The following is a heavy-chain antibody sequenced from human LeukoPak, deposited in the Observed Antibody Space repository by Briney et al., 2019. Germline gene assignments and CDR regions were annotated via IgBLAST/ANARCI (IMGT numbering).Heavy chain of an antibody. CDR2: IKQDGSEK. V-gene: IGHV3-7*01. CDR1: GFTFSSYW. D-gene: IGHD3-22*01. CDR3: AKETTMIVVVIFDY. J-gene: IGHJ4*02. Sequence: GGSLRLSCAASGFTFSSYWMSWVRQAPGKGLEWVANIKQDGSEKYYVDSVKGRFTISRDNAKNSLYLQMNSLRAEDTAVYYCAKETTMIVVVIFDYWGQGTLVTVSS.